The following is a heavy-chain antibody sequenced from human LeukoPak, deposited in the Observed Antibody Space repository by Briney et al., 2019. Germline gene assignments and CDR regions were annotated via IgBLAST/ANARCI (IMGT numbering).Heavy chain of an antibody. Sequence: SQTLSLTCTVSGGSISSGGYYWSWIRQHPGKGLEWIGYIYYSGSTYYNPSLKSQVTISVDTSKNQFSLKLSSVTAADTAVYYCARDGITGRYFDLWGRGTLVTVSS. V-gene: IGHV4-31*01. J-gene: IGHJ2*01. CDR3: ARDGITGRYFDL. D-gene: IGHD3-16*01. CDR2: IYYSGST. CDR1: GGSISSGGYY.